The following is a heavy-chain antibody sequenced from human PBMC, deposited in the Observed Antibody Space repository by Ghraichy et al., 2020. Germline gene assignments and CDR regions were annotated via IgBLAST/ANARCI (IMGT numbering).Heavy chain of an antibody. CDR1: GYTFTSYY. J-gene: IGHJ4*02. V-gene: IGHV1-46*01. D-gene: IGHD6-19*01. CDR2: INPSDGST. Sequence: ASVKVSCKASGYTFTSYYIHWVRQAPGQGLEWMAIINPSDGSTTYAQKFQDRVTMPRDTSTSTVYMELSSLRSEDTAVYYCARESDRVSGWERFDYWGQGTLVTVSS. CDR3: ARESDRVSGWERFDY.